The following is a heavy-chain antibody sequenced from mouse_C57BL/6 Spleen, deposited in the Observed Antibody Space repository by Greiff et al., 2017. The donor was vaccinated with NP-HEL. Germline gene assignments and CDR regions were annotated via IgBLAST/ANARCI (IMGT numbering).Heavy chain of an antibody. CDR1: GYTFTSYW. J-gene: IGHJ4*01. CDR2: IYPSDSET. CDR3: ARVLRYSYYAMDY. Sequence: VQLQQPGAELVRPGSSVKLSCKASGYTFTSYWMDWVKQRPGQGLEWIGNIYPSDSETHYNQKFKDKATLTVDKSSSTAYMQLSSLTSEDSAVYYCARVLRYSYYAMDYWGQGTSVTVSS. V-gene: IGHV1-61*01. D-gene: IGHD1-1*01.